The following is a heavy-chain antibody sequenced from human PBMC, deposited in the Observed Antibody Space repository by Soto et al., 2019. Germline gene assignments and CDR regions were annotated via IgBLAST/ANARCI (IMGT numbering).Heavy chain of an antibody. CDR2: IEQDGGER. Sequence: EGQLVESGGGLVQPGGSLRLSCAASGFTFNSYWMSWVRQAPGKGLEWVANIEQDGGERNYLESVRGRFTISRDNAKNSLYLEMNSLRAEDTAVYYCKAGGGWESDTWGQGTLVSVSS. CDR1: GFTFNSYW. V-gene: IGHV3-7*05. J-gene: IGHJ5*02. CDR3: KAGGGWESDT. D-gene: IGHD6-19*01.